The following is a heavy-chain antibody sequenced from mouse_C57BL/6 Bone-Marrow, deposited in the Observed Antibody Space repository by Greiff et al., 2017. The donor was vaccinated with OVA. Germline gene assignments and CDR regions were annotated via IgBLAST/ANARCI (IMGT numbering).Heavy chain of an antibody. CDR1: GYTFTSYW. Sequence: LVESGAELAKPGASVKLSCKASGYTFTSYWMHWVKQRPGQGLEWIGYINPSSGYTKYTPKFKDKATLTADKSSSKDYMQLGSLTYEDSAVYDCARFHYYGGSYGYFDDWGTGTTVTVSA. CDR3: ARFHYYGGSYGYFDD. V-gene: IGHV1-7*01. D-gene: IGHD1-1*01. CDR2: INPSSGYT. J-gene: IGHJ1*03.